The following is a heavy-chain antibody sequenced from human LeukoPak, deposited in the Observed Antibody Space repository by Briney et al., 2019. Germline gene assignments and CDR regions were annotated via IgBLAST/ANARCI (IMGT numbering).Heavy chain of an antibody. CDR1: GYTFTSYY. Sequence: ASVKVSCKASGYTFTSYYMHWVGQAPGQGLEWMGIINPSGGSTSYAQKFQGRVTMTRDTSTSTVYMELSSLRSEDTAVYYCAQTGCSSTSCYNPNWFDPWGQGTLITVTS. D-gene: IGHD2-2*02. CDR2: INPSGGST. J-gene: IGHJ5*02. CDR3: AQTGCSSTSCYNPNWFDP. V-gene: IGHV1-46*03.